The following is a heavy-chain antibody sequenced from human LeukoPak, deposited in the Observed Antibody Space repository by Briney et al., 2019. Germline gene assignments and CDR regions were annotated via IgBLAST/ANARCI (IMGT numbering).Heavy chain of an antibody. J-gene: IGHJ4*02. Sequence: SVKVSCKASGGTFSSYAISWVRQAPGQGLEWMGGIIPIFGTANYAQKFQSRVTITADESTSTAYMELSSLRSEDTAVYYCAFDYGDTLFDYWGQGTLVTVSS. CDR3: AFDYGDTLFDY. V-gene: IGHV1-69*13. D-gene: IGHD4-17*01. CDR2: IIPIFGTA. CDR1: GGTFSSYA.